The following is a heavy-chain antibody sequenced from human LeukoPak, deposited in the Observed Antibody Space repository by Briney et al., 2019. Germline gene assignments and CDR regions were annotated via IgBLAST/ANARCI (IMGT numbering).Heavy chain of an antibody. V-gene: IGHV4-38-2*02. CDR2: IYHSGST. J-gene: IGHJ4*02. CDR1: GYSISSGYY. Sequence: SETLSLTCTVSGYSISSGYYWGWIRQPPGKGLEWIGSIYHSGSTYYNPSLKSRVTISVDTSKNQFSLKLSSVTAADTAVYYCARGRNSYYDILTGYYRKGGFDYWGQGTLVTVSS. CDR3: ARGRNSYYDILTGYYRKGGFDY. D-gene: IGHD3-9*01.